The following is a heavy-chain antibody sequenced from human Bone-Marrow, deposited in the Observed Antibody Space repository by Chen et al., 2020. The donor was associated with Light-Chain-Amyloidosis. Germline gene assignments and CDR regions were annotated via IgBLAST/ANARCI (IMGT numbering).Heavy chain of an antibody. CDR1: GYTFTGYY. J-gene: IGHJ6*02. D-gene: IGHD6-19*01. Sequence: QVQLVQSGAELRKPGASVKVSCKASGYTFTGYYIHWVRQAPGQWLEWVGCVNPNNGGINYAQKFQDRVSMTGHTTVSTVYMELSRLTSDDTAVYFCARDMSPGIAVSGPYGMDVWGQGTTVTVSS. V-gene: IGHV1-2*02. CDR2: VNPNNGGI. CDR3: ARDMSPGIAVSGPYGMDV.